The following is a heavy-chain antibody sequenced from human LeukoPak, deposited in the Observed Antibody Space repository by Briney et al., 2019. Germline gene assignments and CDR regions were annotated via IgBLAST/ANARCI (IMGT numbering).Heavy chain of an antibody. Sequence: GRSLRLSCAASGFTFSSYGMHWVRQAPGKGLEWVAVISYDGSNKYYADSVKGRFTISRDNSKNTLYLQMNSLRAEDTAVYYCAKEVAVAGMGLDYWGQGTLVTVSS. V-gene: IGHV3-30*18. D-gene: IGHD6-19*01. CDR3: AKEVAVAGMGLDY. J-gene: IGHJ4*02. CDR2: ISYDGSNK. CDR1: GFTFSSYG.